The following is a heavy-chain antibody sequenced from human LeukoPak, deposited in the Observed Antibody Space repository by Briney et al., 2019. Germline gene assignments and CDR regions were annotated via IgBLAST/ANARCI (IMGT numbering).Heavy chain of an antibody. J-gene: IGHJ3*02. CDR2: TYYRSKWYN. D-gene: IGHD2-21*01. Sequence: SQTLSLTCAISGDSVSSSIGAWNWIRQSPSRGLEWLGRTYYRSKWYNDYAASVKSRITINPDTSRNQFSLQLNSVTPEDTAVYYCAREGLWVGLDSGKTRHPYWDIWGQGTMVTVSS. CDR3: AREGLWVGLDSGKTRHPYWDI. CDR1: GDSVSSSIGA. V-gene: IGHV6-1*01.